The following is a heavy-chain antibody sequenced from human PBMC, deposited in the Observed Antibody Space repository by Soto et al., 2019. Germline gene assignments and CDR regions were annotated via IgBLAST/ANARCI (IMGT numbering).Heavy chain of an antibody. CDR1: GGSISSGGYY. CDR2: IYYSGST. CDR3: ARDRRGYSYGYYYYYGMDV. V-gene: IGHV4-31*02. Sequence: SETLSLTCTVSGGSISSGGYYWSWIRQHPGKGLEWIGYIYYSGSTYYNPSLKSRVTISVDTSKNQFSLRLSSVTAADTAVYYCARDRRGYSYGYYYYYGMDVWGQGTTVTVSS. D-gene: IGHD5-18*01. J-gene: IGHJ6*02.